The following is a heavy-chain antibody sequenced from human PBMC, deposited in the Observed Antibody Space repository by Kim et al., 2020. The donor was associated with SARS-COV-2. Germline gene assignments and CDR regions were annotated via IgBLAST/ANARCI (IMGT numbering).Heavy chain of an antibody. D-gene: IGHD6-13*01. CDR3: ARDLEQQLVLYYYYYMDV. CDR1: GYTFTSYA. Sequence: ASVKVSCKASGYTFTSYAMNWVRQAPGRGLEWMGWINTNTGNPTYAQGFTGRFVFSLDTSVSTAYLQISSLKAEDTAVYYCARDLEQQLVLYYYYYMDVWGKGTTVTVSS. V-gene: IGHV7-4-1*02. CDR2: INTNTGNP. J-gene: IGHJ6*03.